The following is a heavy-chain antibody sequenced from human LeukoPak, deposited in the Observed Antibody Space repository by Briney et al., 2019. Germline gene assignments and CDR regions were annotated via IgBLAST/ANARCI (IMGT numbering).Heavy chain of an antibody. V-gene: IGHV1-8*02. D-gene: IGHD3-10*01. J-gene: IGHJ4*02. Sequence: GSVKLSCKASGYTFTSYDINWVRQAAGQGLEWMGWMNPNSGNTVYAQKFQGRVTMTRNVSISTAYMELSSLDSEDTAMYYCARGTGYGSGSRDYWGQGTLVAVSS. CDR1: GYTFTSYD. CDR2: MNPNSGNT. CDR3: ARGTGYGSGSRDY.